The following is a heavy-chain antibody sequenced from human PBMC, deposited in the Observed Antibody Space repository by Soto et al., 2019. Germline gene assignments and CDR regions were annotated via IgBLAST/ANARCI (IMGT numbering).Heavy chain of an antibody. CDR1: GASISSGGYY. D-gene: IGHD2-21*01. Sequence: SETLSLTCSVSGASISSGGYYWNWIRQHPGKGLEWIGYIYYSGTTYYNPSLKSRVTISVDTSKNQFSLKLSSVTAADTAVYYVAAWCVGCGGFNYSGMDAWGQGPTVTVS. V-gene: IGHV4-31*03. CDR3: AAWCVGCGGFNYSGMDA. J-gene: IGHJ6*02. CDR2: IYYSGTT.